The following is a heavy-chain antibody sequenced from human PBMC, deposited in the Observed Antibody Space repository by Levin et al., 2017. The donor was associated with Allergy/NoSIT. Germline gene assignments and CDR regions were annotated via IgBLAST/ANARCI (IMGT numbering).Heavy chain of an antibody. Sequence: SQTLSLTCTVSGDSFSTNKYFWGWIRQPPGKGLEWLGRIYYNGNTYYTPPLKSRVTMSVDTSKNEFSLKLTSVTAADTAVYYCASADIVGGFRPGYYYGVDAWGQGTTVTVSS. CDR2: IYYNGNT. CDR1: GDSFSTNKYF. D-gene: IGHD1-26*01. V-gene: IGHV4-39*01. J-gene: IGHJ6*02. CDR3: ASADIVGGFRPGYYYGVDA.